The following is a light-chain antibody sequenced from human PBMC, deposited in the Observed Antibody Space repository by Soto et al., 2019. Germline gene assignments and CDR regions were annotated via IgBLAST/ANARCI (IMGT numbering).Light chain of an antibody. CDR3: CSYAGSRTFV. CDR1: SSDVGGYDL. V-gene: IGLV2-23*02. CDR2: EDT. Sequence: QSVLTQPASVSGSPGQSITISCTGTSSDVGGYDLVSWYQQHPGKAPKLMIFEDTARPSGISNRFSGSKSGDTASLTISRLQAEDEAHYYCCSYAGSRTFVFGGGTK. J-gene: IGLJ3*02.